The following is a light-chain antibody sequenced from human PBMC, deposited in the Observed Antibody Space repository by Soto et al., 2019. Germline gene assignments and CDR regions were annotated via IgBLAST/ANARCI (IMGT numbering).Light chain of an antibody. CDR1: SSDVGGYKY. CDR3: CSFTGSATYV. CDR2: DVS. J-gene: IGLJ1*01. Sequence: QSALTQPASVSGSPGQSITISCTGTSSDVGGYKYVSWYQQHPGKAPKVIIYDVSNRPSGISNRFSGSKSVNTASLTISGLQAEDDADYYCCSFTGSATYVFGTGTKVTVL. V-gene: IGLV2-14*03.